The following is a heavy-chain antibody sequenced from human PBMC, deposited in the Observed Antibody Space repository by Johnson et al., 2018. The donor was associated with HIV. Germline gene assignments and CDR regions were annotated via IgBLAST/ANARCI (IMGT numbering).Heavy chain of an antibody. CDR3: ARVTAYNSFDI. V-gene: IGHV3-30*04. D-gene: IGHD2-21*02. CDR1: GFTFRNYA. J-gene: IGHJ3*02. CDR2: ISYDGSNK. Sequence: QVQLVESGGGVVQPGTSLRLSCAASGFTFRNYAMHWVRQAPGKGLEWVAVISYDGSNKYYADSVKGRFTISRDNSKNTLDLQMSSLRPDDTAMYYCARVTAYNSFDIWGQGTMSPSLQ.